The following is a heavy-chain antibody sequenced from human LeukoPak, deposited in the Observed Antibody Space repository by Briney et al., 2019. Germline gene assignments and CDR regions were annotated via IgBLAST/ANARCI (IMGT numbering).Heavy chain of an antibody. J-gene: IGHJ4*02. CDR2: VYTSGST. D-gene: IGHD3-9*01. CDR3: AKSYFDSSTYSSYYFNL. CDR1: GVSISGGY. Sequence: ETLSLTCTVSGVSISGGYWSWIRQPPGRGREWSGYVYTSGSTNYNPSLMSRVTISVKTSTRQFDLKLSSVTAANTAVYYCAKSYFDSSTYSSYYFNLWGQGALVTVSS. V-gene: IGHV4-4*09.